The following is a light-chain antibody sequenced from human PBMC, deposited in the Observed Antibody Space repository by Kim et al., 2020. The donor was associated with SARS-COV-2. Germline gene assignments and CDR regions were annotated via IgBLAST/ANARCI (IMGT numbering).Light chain of an antibody. CDR2: AAS. CDR1: QSITTY. CDR3: QQNYNIPWA. V-gene: IGKV1-39*01. Sequence: ASVGDRVTITCRASQSITTYLNWYQQKPGKAPNLLIYAASSLQPGVSSRFSGSGSGTDFTLTITSLQPEDFATYFCQQNYNIPWAFGQGTKVDIK. J-gene: IGKJ1*01.